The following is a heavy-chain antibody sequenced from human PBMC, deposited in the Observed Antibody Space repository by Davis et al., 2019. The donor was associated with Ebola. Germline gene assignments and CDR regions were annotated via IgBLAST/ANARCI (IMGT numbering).Heavy chain of an antibody. V-gene: IGHV3-7*03. Sequence: PGGSLRLSCAASGFTFSYYAMHWVRQAPGKGLEWVANIKQDGSEKYYVDSVKGRFTISRDNAKNSLYLQMNSLRAEDTAVYYCARAWMVRGVNDYWGQGTLVTVSS. CDR2: IKQDGSEK. CDR1: GFTFSYYA. J-gene: IGHJ4*02. CDR3: ARAWMVRGVNDY. D-gene: IGHD3-10*01.